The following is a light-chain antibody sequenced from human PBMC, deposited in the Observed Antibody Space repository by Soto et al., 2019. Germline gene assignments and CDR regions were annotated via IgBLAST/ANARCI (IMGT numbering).Light chain of an antibody. CDR3: QHYGSSLYT. Sequence: EIVLTQSPGTLSLSPGERATLSCRASQSVTSSYLAWYQQKPGQAPRLLIYGASSRVTGIPDRFNGSGSGTDFTLTINRLEPEDFAVYFCQHYGSSLYTFGQGTKLEIK. CDR2: GAS. V-gene: IGKV3-20*01. CDR1: QSVTSSY. J-gene: IGKJ2*01.